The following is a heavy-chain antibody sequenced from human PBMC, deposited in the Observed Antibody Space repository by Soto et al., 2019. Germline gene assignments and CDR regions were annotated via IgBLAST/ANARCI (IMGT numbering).Heavy chain of an antibody. V-gene: IGHV3-43*01. D-gene: IGHD6-19*01. CDR2: ISWDGGST. CDR3: ANDSRGCSGWYYFDY. J-gene: IGHJ4*02. CDR1: GFTFDDYT. Sequence: EVQLVESGGVVVQPGGSLRLSCAASGFTFDDYTMHWVRQAPGKGLEWVSLISWDGGSTYYADSVKGRFTISRDNSKNSLYLQMNSLRTEDTALYYCANDSRGCSGWYYFDYWGQGTLVTVSS.